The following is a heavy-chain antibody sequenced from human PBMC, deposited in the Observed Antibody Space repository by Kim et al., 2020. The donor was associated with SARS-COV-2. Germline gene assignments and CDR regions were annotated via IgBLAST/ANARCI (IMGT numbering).Heavy chain of an antibody. CDR2: ISSNGGST. D-gene: IGHD3-16*01. CDR3: VKEGFEGVLGDGTDAFDI. J-gene: IGHJ3*02. Sequence: GGSLRLSCSASGFTFSSYAMHWVRQAPGKGLEYVSAISSNGGSTYYADSVKSRFTISRDNSKNTLYLQMSSLRAEDTAVYYCVKEGFEGVLGDGTDAFDIWGQGTMVTVSS. CDR1: GFTFSSYA. V-gene: IGHV3-64D*06.